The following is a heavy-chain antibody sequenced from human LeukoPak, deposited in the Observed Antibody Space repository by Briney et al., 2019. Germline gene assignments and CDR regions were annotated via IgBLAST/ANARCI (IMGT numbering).Heavy chain of an antibody. CDR2: ISSGSSNE. CDR1: GFTFSSYN. CDR3: ARGDGYVWGSDRYADY. Sequence: GGSLRLSCAASGFTFSSYNMNWVRQAPGKGLEWVASISSGSSNEYSADSVKGRFTISRDNAKNSLYLQMNSLRAEDTAVYICARGDGYVWGSDRYADYWGQGDLLAVSS. D-gene: IGHD3-16*02. J-gene: IGHJ4*02. V-gene: IGHV3-21*01.